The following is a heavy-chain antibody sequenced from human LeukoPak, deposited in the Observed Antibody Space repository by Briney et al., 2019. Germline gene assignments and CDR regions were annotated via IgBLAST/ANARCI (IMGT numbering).Heavy chain of an antibody. J-gene: IGHJ5*02. CDR1: GYTFTSYG. Sequence: GASVKVSCKASGYTFTSYGISWVRQAPGQGLEWMGWISAYNGNTNYAQKLQGRVTMTTDTSTSTAYMELRSLRSDDTAVYYCARLPAEGYYGSGYRGGWFDPWGQGTLVTVSS. CDR3: ARLPAEGYYGSGYRGGWFDP. V-gene: IGHV1-18*01. D-gene: IGHD3-10*01. CDR2: ISAYNGNT.